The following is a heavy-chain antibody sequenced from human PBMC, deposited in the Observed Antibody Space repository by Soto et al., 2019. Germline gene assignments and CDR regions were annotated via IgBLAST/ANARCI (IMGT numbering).Heavy chain of an antibody. D-gene: IGHD1-26*01. CDR3: AHYPTSGPHHY. V-gene: IGHV3-30*03. J-gene: IGHJ4*02. Sequence: QVQLVESGGGVVQPGKSLRLSCAASGFSFSDQGMHWVRQAPGKGLEWVAFISYDEMNKYYADSVKGRFTISRDNSKNILFLEMNSLRPEDTAVYFCAHYPTSGPHHYWGQGTLVAVSS. CDR2: ISYDEMNK. CDR1: GFSFSDQG.